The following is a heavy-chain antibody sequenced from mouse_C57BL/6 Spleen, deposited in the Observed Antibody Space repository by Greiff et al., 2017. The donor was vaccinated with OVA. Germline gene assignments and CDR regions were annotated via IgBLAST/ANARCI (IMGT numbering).Heavy chain of an antibody. CDR1: GYTFTSYW. J-gene: IGHJ3*01. Sequence: QVQLQQPGAELVKPGASVKLSCKASGYTFTSYWMHWVKQRPGQGLEWIGMIHPTSGSTNYNEKFTSKATLTVDKSSSTAYMQLSSLTSEDSAVYYCARDGYGSSYAWFAYWGQGTLVTVSA. D-gene: IGHD1-1*01. V-gene: IGHV1-64*01. CDR2: IHPTSGST. CDR3: ARDGYGSSYAWFAY.